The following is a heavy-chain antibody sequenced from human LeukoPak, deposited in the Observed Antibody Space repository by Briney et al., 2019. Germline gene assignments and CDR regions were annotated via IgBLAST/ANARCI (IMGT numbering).Heavy chain of an antibody. V-gene: IGHV4-59*08. CDR1: GASMSDYY. CDR2: IYYTGST. Sequence: SETLSLACTVSGASMSDYYWSWIRQPPGKGLEWIGYIYYTGSTNYNPSLKSRVTMSVDTSKNQISLKLSSVTAADSAVYYCVRRVRYFGQNDYWGQGTLVTVSS. CDR3: VRRVRYFGQNDY. J-gene: IGHJ4*02. D-gene: IGHD3-9*01.